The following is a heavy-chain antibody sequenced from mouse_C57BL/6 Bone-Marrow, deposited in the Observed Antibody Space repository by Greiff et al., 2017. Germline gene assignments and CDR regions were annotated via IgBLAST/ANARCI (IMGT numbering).Heavy chain of an antibody. CDR3: ARSTMVTTYYFDY. Sequence: QVQLKESGPGLVQPSQSLSITCTVSGFSLTSYGVHWDRQSPGKGLEWLGVIWSGGSTDYNAAFISRLSISKDNSKSQVFFKMNSLQADDTAIYYCARSTMVTTYYFDYWGQGTTLTVSS. J-gene: IGHJ2*01. V-gene: IGHV2-2*01. D-gene: IGHD2-1*01. CDR2: IWSGGST. CDR1: GFSLTSYG.